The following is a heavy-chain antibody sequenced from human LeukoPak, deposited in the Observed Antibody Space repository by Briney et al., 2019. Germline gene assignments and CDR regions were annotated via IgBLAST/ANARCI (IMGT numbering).Heavy chain of an antibody. CDR1: GGSISSGGYS. V-gene: IGHV4-30-2*01. Sequence: SETLSLTCAVPGGSISSGGYSWSWIRQPPGKGLEWIGYINHSGSTNYNPSLKSRVTISVDTSKNQFSLKLSSVTAADTAVYYCARGPSIQLWSDPYYYYGMDVWGQGTTVTVSS. D-gene: IGHD5-18*01. CDR3: ARGPSIQLWSDPYYYYGMDV. CDR2: INHSGST. J-gene: IGHJ6*02.